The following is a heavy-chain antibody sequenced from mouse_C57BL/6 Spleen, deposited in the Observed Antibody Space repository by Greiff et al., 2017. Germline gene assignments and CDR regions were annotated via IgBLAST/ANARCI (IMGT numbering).Heavy chain of an antibody. CDR2: IHPNSGST. J-gene: IGHJ3*01. Sequence: QVQLQQPGAELVKPGASVKLSCKASGYTFTSYWMHWVKQRPGQGLEWIGMIHPNSGSTNYNEKFKSKATLTVDKSSSTAYMQLSSLTSEDSAVYDCASVYDYEDWFAYWGQGTLVTVAA. CDR1: GYTFTSYW. D-gene: IGHD2-4*01. CDR3: ASVYDYEDWFAY. V-gene: IGHV1-64*01.